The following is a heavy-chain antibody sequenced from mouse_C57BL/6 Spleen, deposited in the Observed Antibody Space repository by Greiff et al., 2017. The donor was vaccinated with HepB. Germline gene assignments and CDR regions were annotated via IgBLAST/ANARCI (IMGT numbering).Heavy chain of an antibody. Sequence: QVQLKQSGPELVKPGASVKISCKASGYAFSSSWMNWVKQRPGKGLEWIGRIYPGDGDTNYNGKFKGKATLTADKSSSTAYMQLSSLTSEDSAVYFCARFTTVVEWYFDVWGTGTTVTVSS. CDR1: GYAFSSSW. CDR3: ARFTTVVEWYFDV. J-gene: IGHJ1*03. CDR2: IYPGDGDT. D-gene: IGHD1-1*01. V-gene: IGHV1-82*01.